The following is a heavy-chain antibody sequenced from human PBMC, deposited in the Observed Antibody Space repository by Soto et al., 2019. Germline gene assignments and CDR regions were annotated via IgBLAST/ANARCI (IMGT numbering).Heavy chain of an antibody. CDR3: ARADSGYAHGYYYYGMDV. J-gene: IGHJ6*02. V-gene: IGHV3-48*01. CDR1: GFPFSSYS. CDR2: ISSSSSTI. D-gene: IGHD5-12*01. Sequence: GGSLRLSGAASGFPFSSYSMNWVRQAPGKGLEWVSYISSSSSTIYYADSVKGRFTISRDNAKNSLYLQMNSLRAEDTAVYYCARADSGYAHGYYYYGMDVWGQGTTVTVSS.